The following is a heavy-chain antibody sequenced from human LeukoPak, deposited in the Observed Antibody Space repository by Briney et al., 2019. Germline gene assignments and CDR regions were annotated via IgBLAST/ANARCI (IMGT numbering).Heavy chain of an antibody. J-gene: IGHJ4*02. CDR2: NYTSGGT. Sequence: PSETLSLTCTVSGGSISSGSYYWIWIRQPAGKGLESIGRNYTSGGTNYNPSLKSRVTISVDTSKNQFSLKLSSVTAADTAVYYCARHYHSAGSFDYWGQGTLVTVSS. V-gene: IGHV4-61*02. CDR3: ARHYHSAGSFDY. D-gene: IGHD3-10*01. CDR1: GGSISSGSYY.